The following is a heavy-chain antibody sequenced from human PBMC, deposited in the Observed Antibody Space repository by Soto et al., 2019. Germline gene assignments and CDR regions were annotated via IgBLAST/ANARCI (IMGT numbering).Heavy chain of an antibody. V-gene: IGHV3-23*01. CDR3: ARRGLSNNDY. CDR1: GLSFSANA. Sequence: DVQLLESGGGLVQPGGSLRLCCVASGLSFSANAMTWVRQAPGKGLEWVSSILHIGVSAYYADSVKGRFTISRDNSKSTLYLQMNSLRADDTAVYYCARRGLSNNDYWGQGTLVTVSS. D-gene: IGHD1-1*01. CDR2: ILHIGVSA. J-gene: IGHJ4*02.